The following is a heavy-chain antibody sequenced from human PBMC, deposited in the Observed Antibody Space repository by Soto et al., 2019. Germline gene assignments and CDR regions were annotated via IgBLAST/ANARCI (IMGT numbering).Heavy chain of an antibody. CDR2: VVPLFGTP. D-gene: IGHD3-16*02. CDR1: GGSFSMYA. J-gene: IGHJ6*02. V-gene: IGHV1-69*13. CDR3: ARWPQPRYTADPYAVDV. Sequence: QVQLVQSGAEVKEPGSSVKVSCKTSGGSFSMYAISWVRQAPGQGLEWLGGVVPLFGTPNYAQKFLDRVTITADESKSTVYMELSSLKSEDTAVYYCARWPQPRYTADPYAVDVWGQGTRVIVSS.